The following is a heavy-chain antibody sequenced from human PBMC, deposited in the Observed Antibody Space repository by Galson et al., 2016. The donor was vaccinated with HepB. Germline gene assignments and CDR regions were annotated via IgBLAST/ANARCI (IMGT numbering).Heavy chain of an antibody. D-gene: IGHD1-1*01. J-gene: IGHJ4*02. V-gene: IGHV3-30*18. CDR3: GKWDWNDPAD. CDR1: GFTFRSYG. CDR2: ITYHGRNQ. Sequence: LRLSCAASGFTFRSYGLQWVRQAPGKGPEWLAIITYHGRNQFYADSVKGRFTISRDDSRNSVYLQMDSLREEDTAVYYLGKWDWNDPADWGQGTLVSVSS.